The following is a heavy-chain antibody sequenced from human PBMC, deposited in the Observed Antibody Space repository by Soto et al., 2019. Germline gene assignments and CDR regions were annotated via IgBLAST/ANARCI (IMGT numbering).Heavy chain of an antibody. V-gene: IGHV4-31*02. CDR1: GGSLKSGGYY. D-gene: IGHD2-2*01. CDR3: ARAVTSNNNRFDL. Sequence: QVQLQESGPGLVKPSQTLSLTCTVSGGSLKSGGYYWSWIRQHPGRGLEWIGYIYYTGRTYYNPSLESRVTFSVDTSKNQFSLQLSTVTAADTAVYYCARAVTSNNNRFDLWGHGTLVTVSS. CDR2: IYYTGRT. J-gene: IGHJ5*02.